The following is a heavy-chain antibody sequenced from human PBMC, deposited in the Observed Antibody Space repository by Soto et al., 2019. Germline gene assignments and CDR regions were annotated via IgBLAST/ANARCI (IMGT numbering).Heavy chain of an antibody. CDR1: GGTFSSYA. Sequence: ASVKVSCKASGGTFSSYAISWVRQAPGQGLEWMGRIIPILGIANYAQKFQGRVTTTADKSTSTAYMELSSLRSEDTAVYYCARGTIVGAVGFDPWGQGTLVTVSS. D-gene: IGHD1-26*01. V-gene: IGHV1-69*04. CDR3: ARGTIVGAVGFDP. J-gene: IGHJ5*02. CDR2: IIPILGIA.